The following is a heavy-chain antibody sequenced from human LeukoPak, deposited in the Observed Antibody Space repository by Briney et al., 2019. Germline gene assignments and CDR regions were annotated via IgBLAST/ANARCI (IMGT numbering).Heavy chain of an antibody. CDR1: GYTFTGYY. CDR3: ARQGALVKGIDY. Sequence: VASVKVSCKASGYTFTGYYMHWVRQAPGQGLEWMGWINPNSGGTNYAQKFQGRVTMTRDTSISTVYMELSRLRSDDTAVYYCARQGALVKGIDYWGQGTLVTVSS. D-gene: IGHD6-13*01. CDR2: INPNSGGT. V-gene: IGHV1-2*02. J-gene: IGHJ4*02.